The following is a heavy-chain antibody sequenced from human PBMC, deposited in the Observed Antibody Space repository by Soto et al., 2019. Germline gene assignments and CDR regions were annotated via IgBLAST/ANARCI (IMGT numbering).Heavy chain of an antibody. J-gene: IGHJ4*02. CDR3: AEKNYYDNSGRGTFEY. V-gene: IGHV3-23*01. CDR1: GFSFSNYG. CDR2: ISGRADYT. Sequence: GGSLRLSCAASGFSFSNYGMSWVRQAPGKGLEWVSDISGRADYTPYADFLKGRFTISRDNSKNTLYLQMNSLTAEDTAVYYCAEKNYYDNSGRGTFEYWGQGTQVTVSS. D-gene: IGHD3-22*01.